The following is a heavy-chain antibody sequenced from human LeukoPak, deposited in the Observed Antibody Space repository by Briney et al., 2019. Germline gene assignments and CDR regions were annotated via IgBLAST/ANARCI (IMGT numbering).Heavy chain of an antibody. CDR3: ARAYYYYYDSSGYPDY. J-gene: IGHJ4*02. CDR1: GYSFTSYW. CDR2: IYPGDSDT. D-gene: IGHD3-22*01. Sequence: GESLKISCKGSGYSFTSYWIGWVRQMPGKGLELMGIIYPGDSDTRYSPSFQGQVTISADKSISTAYLQWSSLKASDTAMYYCARAYYYYYDSSGYPDYWGQGTLVTVSS. V-gene: IGHV5-51*01.